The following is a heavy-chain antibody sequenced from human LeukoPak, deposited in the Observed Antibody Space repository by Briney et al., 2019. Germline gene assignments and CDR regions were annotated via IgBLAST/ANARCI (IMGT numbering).Heavy chain of an antibody. Sequence: GESLKISCKGSGFIFTHYWIGWVRQEPGKGLEWMGIIYPDDSDTRYSPSFQGPVTISADKSINTAFLQWSSLKASDSAIYYCARLYYSASGYPDYWGQGTLVTVSS. D-gene: IGHD3-22*01. CDR3: ARLYYSASGYPDY. CDR1: GFIFTHYW. V-gene: IGHV5-51*01. CDR2: IYPDDSDT. J-gene: IGHJ4*02.